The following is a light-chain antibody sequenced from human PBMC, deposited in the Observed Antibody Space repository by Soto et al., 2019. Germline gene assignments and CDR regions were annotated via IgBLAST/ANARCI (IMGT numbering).Light chain of an antibody. CDR3: NSYRTVSTYV. Sequence: SALTQPASVSGSPGQSITIACTGTSSDIGGYNFVSWYQQHPGKAPKLLIYDVGNRPSGVSNRFSGSKSGNTASLTISGLQAEDEAHYYCNSYRTVSTYVFGTGTQLTVL. CDR2: DVG. V-gene: IGLV2-14*01. J-gene: IGLJ1*01. CDR1: SSDIGGYNF.